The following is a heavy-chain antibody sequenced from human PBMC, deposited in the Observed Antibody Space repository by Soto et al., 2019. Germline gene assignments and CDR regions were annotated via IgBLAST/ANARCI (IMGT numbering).Heavy chain of an antibody. V-gene: IGHV1-2*04. D-gene: IGHD5-12*01. Sequence: ASVKVSCKASGYTFTGYYMHWVRQAPGQGLEWMGWINPNSGGTNYAQKFQGWVTMTRDTSISTAYMELSRLRFDDTAVYYCARSGYVAFINLSYKKNWFDPWGQGTLVTVSS. CDR3: ARSGYVAFINLSYKKNWFDP. CDR2: INPNSGGT. J-gene: IGHJ5*02. CDR1: GYTFTGYY.